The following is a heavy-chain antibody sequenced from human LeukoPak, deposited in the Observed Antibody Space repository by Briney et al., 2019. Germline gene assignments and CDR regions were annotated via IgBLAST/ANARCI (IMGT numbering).Heavy chain of an antibody. J-gene: IGHJ4*02. D-gene: IGHD1-1*01. Sequence: PGGSLRLSCAASGFTFSSYSMNWVRQAPGKGLEWVSSISSGSSYIYYADSVKGLFTSSRVNAKNSLYLQIINLRAENTAVYDCARDYGGDWNDFRRGYFDYWGQGTLVTVSS. V-gene: IGHV3-21*01. CDR1: GFTFSSYS. CDR3: ARDYGGDWNDFRRGYFDY. CDR2: ISSGSSYI.